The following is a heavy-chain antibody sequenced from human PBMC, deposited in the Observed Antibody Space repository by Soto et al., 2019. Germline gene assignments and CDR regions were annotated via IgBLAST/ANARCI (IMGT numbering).Heavy chain of an antibody. V-gene: IGHV1-18*01. CDR1: GYTFTSYG. Sequence: ASVKVSCKASGYTFTSYGISWVRQAPGQGLEWMGWISAYNGNTNYAQKLQGRVTMTTDTSTSTAYMELRSLRSDDTAVYYCERGDILGYCSGGSCQFPFDYWGKGTLVTVSS. D-gene: IGHD2-15*01. J-gene: IGHJ4*02. CDR2: ISAYNGNT. CDR3: ERGDILGYCSGGSCQFPFDY.